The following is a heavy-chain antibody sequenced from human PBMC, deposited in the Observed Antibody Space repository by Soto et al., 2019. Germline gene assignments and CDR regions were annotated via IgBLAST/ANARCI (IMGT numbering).Heavy chain of an antibody. Sequence: SETPSLTCTVSGGSISSYYWSWIRQPPGEGLEWIGYIYFNGNTNYNPPLKGRVTISIDTSKKQFSLNLSSVTAADTAVYYCASVTFGGVVLAHWGQGTLVTVSS. J-gene: IGHJ4*02. D-gene: IGHD3-16*01. CDR1: GGSISSYY. CDR3: ASVTFGGVVLAH. CDR2: IYFNGNT. V-gene: IGHV4-59*01.